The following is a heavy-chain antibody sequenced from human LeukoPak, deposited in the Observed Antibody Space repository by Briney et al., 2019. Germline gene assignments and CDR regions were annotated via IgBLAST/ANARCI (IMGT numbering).Heavy chain of an antibody. J-gene: IGHJ5*02. V-gene: IGHV1-2*02. Sequence: ASVKVSCKASGYTFTDYSIHWVRQAPGQGLEWMGWINTNSGATNYAQKFQGRVTMTRDTSISTAYMELSRLTSDDTAVYYCARDRSLLWRQATWFDPWGQGTLVTVSS. CDR3: ARDRSLLWRQATWFDP. D-gene: IGHD3-10*01. CDR2: INTNSGAT. CDR1: GYTFTDYS.